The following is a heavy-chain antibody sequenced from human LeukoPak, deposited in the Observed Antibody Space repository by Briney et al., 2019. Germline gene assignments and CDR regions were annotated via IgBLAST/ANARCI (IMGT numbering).Heavy chain of an antibody. V-gene: IGHV3-64D*06. CDR2: ISPEGKDT. D-gene: IGHD2/OR15-2a*01. J-gene: IGHJ4*02. CDR3: VKERPFYDY. CDR1: GFNFNTCP. Sequence: PGGSLRLSCSASGFNFNTCPMHWLRQAPGKGLEFVAAISPEGKDTYYADSVKGRFTISRDNSRNTLYLQMSGLRVEDTAVYYCVKERPFYDYWGQGTLVTVSS.